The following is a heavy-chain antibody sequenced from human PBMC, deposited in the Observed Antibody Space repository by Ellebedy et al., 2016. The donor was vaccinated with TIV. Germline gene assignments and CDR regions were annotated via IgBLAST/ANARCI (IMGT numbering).Heavy chain of an antibody. CDR1: GFIFSGSW. CDR2: INQDGSDE. Sequence: PGGSLRLSCAASGFIFSGSWMTWVRQAPGKGLEWVANINQDGSDEYYVDSVKGRFTISRDNAKNSLYLQMNSLRAEDTAMYYCARDVAPVDQVTFDCWGQGTLVTVSS. J-gene: IGHJ4*02. CDR3: ARDVAPVDQVTFDC. V-gene: IGHV3-7*03. D-gene: IGHD2-21*02.